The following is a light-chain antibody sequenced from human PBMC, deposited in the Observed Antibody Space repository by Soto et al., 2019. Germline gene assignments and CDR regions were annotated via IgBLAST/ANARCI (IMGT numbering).Light chain of an antibody. CDR1: QSVSSSY. CDR3: QQYGSSPLT. J-gene: IGKJ1*01. Sequence: LKQSPCTLSLTPGERATLSCRASQSVSSSYLAWYQQKPGQAPRLLIYGASSRATGIPDRFSGSGSGTDFTLTISRLEPEDFAVYYCQQYGSSPLTFGQGTKVDIK. V-gene: IGKV3-20*01. CDR2: GAS.